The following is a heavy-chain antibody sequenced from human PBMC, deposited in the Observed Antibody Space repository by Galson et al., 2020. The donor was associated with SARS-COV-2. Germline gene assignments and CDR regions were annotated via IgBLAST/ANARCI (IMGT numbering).Heavy chain of an antibody. CDR3: ARDKRYSSSWYDDPRLDY. J-gene: IGHJ4*02. CDR2: INPNSGDT. CDR1: GYTFTAYY. V-gene: IGHV1-2*06. D-gene: IGHD6-13*01. Sequence: ASVKVSCKATGYTFTAYYLHWVRQAPGQGLEWMGRINPNSGDTNSAQKFQGRVTMTRDTSITTAYMDLSNLRSDDTAVYYCARDKRYSSSWYDDPRLDYWGQGTLVTVSS.